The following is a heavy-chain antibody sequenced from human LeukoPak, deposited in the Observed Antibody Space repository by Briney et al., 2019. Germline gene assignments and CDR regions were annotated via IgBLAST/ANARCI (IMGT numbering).Heavy chain of an antibody. V-gene: IGHV3-30*18. D-gene: IGHD3-10*01. CDR3: AKDRWADYLSGRGFDP. J-gene: IGHJ5*02. Sequence: GGSLRLSCAASGFPFSSYGMHWTRQAPGKGLERLPLISYDGSIKYSADSVKGRFTISRDNSKNSLYLQMNSLRAEDTAVYYCAKDRWADYLSGRGFDPWGQGTLVTVSS. CDR2: ISYDGSIK. CDR1: GFPFSSYG.